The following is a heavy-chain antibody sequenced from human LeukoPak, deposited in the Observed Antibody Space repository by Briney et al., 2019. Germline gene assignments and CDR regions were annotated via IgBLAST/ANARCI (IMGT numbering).Heavy chain of an antibody. CDR3: AKDFSVYNYDSRVLDY. CDR2: ISYDGSYK. CDR1: GFTFSNFA. J-gene: IGHJ4*02. D-gene: IGHD3-22*01. V-gene: IGHV3-30*04. Sequence: PGGSLRLSCAASGFTFSNFAMHWVRQAPGKGLEWVSVISYDGSYKYYADSVKGRFTISRDNSKNTLYLQMNRLRAEDTAVYYCAKDFSVYNYDSRVLDYWGQGTLVTVSS.